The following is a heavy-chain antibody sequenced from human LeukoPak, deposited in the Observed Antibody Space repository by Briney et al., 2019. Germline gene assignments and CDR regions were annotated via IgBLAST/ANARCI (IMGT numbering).Heavy chain of an antibody. J-gene: IGHJ4*02. V-gene: IGHV3-30*04. D-gene: IGHD6-19*01. CDR1: GFTFSSYA. Sequence: GGSLRLSCAASGFTFSSYAMHWVRQAPGKGLEWVSLISYDGSNKYYADSVKGRFTISRDNSKNTLYLQMNSLRAEDTAVYYCAKDNIVGLAVAGILDYWGRGTLVTVSS. CDR3: AKDNIVGLAVAGILDY. CDR2: ISYDGSNK.